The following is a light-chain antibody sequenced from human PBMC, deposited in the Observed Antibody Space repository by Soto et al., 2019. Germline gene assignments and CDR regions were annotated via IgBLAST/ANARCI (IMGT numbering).Light chain of an antibody. CDR2: DAS. CDR3: QQRSNWPPVT. Sequence: EIVLTQSPATLSLSPGERATLSCRASQSVSSYLAWYQQKPGQAPRLLIYDASNRATGIPARFSGSGSGTDFTLTIISLEPEDFAVYYCQQRSNWPPVTFGGATKVEIK. V-gene: IGKV3-11*01. J-gene: IGKJ4*01. CDR1: QSVSSY.